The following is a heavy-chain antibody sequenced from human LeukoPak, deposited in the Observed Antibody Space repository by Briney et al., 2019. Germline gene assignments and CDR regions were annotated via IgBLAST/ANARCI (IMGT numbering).Heavy chain of an antibody. V-gene: IGHV1-2*02. CDR1: GYTFSVYY. CDR2: IHPKSGDT. J-gene: IGHJ4*02. CDR3: SRGSGISYGGIDY. D-gene: IGHD5-18*01. Sequence: ASVKVSCKASGYTFSVYYLHWVRQAPGQGLEWMGWIHPKSGDTKYAPKFLGRVTLTRDTSATIVYMDLTWLTSDDTAVYYCSRGSGISYGGIDYWGQGTLVTVSS.